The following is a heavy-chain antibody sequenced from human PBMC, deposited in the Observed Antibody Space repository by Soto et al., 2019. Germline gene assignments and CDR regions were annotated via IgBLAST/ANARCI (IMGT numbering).Heavy chain of an antibody. Sequence: PGGSLRLSCAASGFTFSSYAMHWVRQAPGKGLEWVAVISYDGSDKDYADSVKGRFTISRDNSRNTLFLQMNSLRAEDTAVYYCARDHYYDSSGYYSFWHWYFELWGRGTLVTVSS. CDR3: ARDHYYDSSGYYSFWHWYFEL. J-gene: IGHJ2*01. V-gene: IGHV3-30-3*01. CDR2: ISYDGSDK. D-gene: IGHD3-22*01. CDR1: GFTFSSYA.